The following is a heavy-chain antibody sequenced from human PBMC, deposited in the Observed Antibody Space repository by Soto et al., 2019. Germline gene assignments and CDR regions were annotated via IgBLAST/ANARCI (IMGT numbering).Heavy chain of an antibody. V-gene: IGHV3-21*01. Sequence: PGGSLRLSCAASGFTFSSYSMNWVRQAPGKGLEWVSSISSSSSYIYYADSVKGRFTISRDNAKNSLYLQMNRLRAEDTAVYYCATDIVVVPAAIVAFDIWGQGTMVTVSS. CDR1: GFTFSSYS. J-gene: IGHJ3*02. D-gene: IGHD2-2*02. CDR2: ISSSSSYI. CDR3: ATDIVVVPAAIVAFDI.